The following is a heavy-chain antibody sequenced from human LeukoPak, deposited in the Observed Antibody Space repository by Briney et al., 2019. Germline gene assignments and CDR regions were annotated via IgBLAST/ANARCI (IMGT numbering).Heavy chain of an antibody. V-gene: IGHV3-74*01. CDR1: GFTFSSYW. CDR2: MNSDGSIT. CDR3: AKDQAYGPIDY. J-gene: IGHJ4*02. Sequence: GGSLRLSCAASGFTFSSYWMHWVRQAPGKGLVWVSHMNSDGSITRYADSVKGRFTISRDNAKNTLYLQMNSLRAEDTAVYYCAKDQAYGPIDYWGQGTLVTVSS. D-gene: IGHD4-17*01.